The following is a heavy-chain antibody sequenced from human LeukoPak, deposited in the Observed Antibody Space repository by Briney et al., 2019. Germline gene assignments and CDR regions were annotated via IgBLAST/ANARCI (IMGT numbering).Heavy chain of an antibody. D-gene: IGHD4-23*01. CDR3: ARDPAYGGNPGFDY. CDR2: IYNSGST. V-gene: IGHV4-30-4*08. J-gene: IGHJ4*02. Sequence: SETLSLTCTVSGGSISSSSYYWSWIRQPPGKGLEWIGYIYNSGSTYYNPSLKSRVTISVDTSKNQFSLKLSSVTAADTAVYYCARDPAYGGNPGFDYWGQGTLVTVSS. CDR1: GGSISSSSYY.